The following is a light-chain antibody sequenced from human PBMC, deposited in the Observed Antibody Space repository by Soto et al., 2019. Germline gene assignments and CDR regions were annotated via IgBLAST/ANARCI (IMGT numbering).Light chain of an antibody. V-gene: IGKV3-15*01. CDR1: RSISKN. Sequence: EIVMTQSPASRSVSPGERATLSCRASRSISKNLAWYQQKPGQSPRFLIYDASTRATGIPARFSGSGSGTDFTLTISSLQSEDSATYYCQPYDDWPGITFGPGTKVEIK. CDR3: QPYDDWPGIT. CDR2: DAS. J-gene: IGKJ3*01.